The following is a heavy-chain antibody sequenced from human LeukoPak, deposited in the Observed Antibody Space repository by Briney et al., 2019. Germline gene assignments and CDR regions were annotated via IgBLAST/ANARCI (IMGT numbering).Heavy chain of an antibody. J-gene: IGHJ4*02. Sequence: GGSLRLSCAASGFTFSSYWMHWVRQAPGEGLVWVSRINSDGSSTSYADSVKGRFTISRDNSRSTLYLQMNSLRPEDTAIYYCAREGYYGSGSPPSLYFDYWGQGTLVTVSS. CDR3: AREGYYGSGSPPSLYFDY. V-gene: IGHV3-74*01. D-gene: IGHD3-10*01. CDR2: INSDGSST. CDR1: GFTFSSYW.